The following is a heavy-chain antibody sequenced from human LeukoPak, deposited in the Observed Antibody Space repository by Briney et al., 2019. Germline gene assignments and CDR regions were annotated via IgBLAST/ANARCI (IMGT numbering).Heavy chain of an antibody. Sequence: SETLSLTCAVYGGSFSGYYWSWIRQPPGKGLEWIGEINHSGSTNYNPSLKSQVTISVDTSKNQFSLKLSSVTAADTAVYYCARLPYCSSTRCYDYYYYMDVWGKGTTVTVSS. CDR2: INHSGST. CDR3: ARLPYCSSTRCYDYYYYMDV. V-gene: IGHV4-34*01. D-gene: IGHD2-2*01. CDR1: GGSFSGYY. J-gene: IGHJ6*03.